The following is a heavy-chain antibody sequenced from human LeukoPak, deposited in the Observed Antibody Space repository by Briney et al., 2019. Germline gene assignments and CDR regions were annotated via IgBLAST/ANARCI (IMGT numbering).Heavy chain of an antibody. Sequence: SVKVSCKASGFTFTSSAMQWVRQARGQRLEWIGWIVVGSGNTNYAQKFQERVTITRDMSTSTAYMELSSLRSEDTAVYYCATVEVEIRYSGSYWVYWGQGTLVTVSS. D-gene: IGHD1-26*01. V-gene: IGHV1-58*02. CDR3: ATVEVEIRYSGSYWVY. J-gene: IGHJ4*02. CDR1: GFTFTSSA. CDR2: IVVGSGNT.